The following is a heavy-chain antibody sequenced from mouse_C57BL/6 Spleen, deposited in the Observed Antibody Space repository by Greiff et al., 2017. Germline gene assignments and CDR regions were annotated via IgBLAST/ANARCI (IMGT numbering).Heavy chain of an antibody. CDR1: GYAFSSSW. D-gene: IGHD1-1*01. J-gene: IGHJ2*01. V-gene: IGHV1-82*01. CDR3: ARGFPITTVVGPYFDY. CDR2: IYPGDGAT. Sequence: QVQLQQSGPELVKPGASVKISCKASGYAFSSSWMNWVKQRPGKGLEWIGRIYPGDGATNYNGKFKGKATLAADKSSSTAYMQLSSLTAEDSAVYFCARGFPITTVVGPYFDYWGQGTTLTVSS.